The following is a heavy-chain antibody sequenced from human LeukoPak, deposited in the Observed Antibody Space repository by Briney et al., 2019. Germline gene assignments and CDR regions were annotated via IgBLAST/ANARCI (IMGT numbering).Heavy chain of an antibody. V-gene: IGHV4-39*01. CDR2: IYYSGST. CDR3: ARRIDFWSSYYFGNWFDP. CDR1: GGSISSSSYY. D-gene: IGHD3-3*01. Sequence: KPSETLSLTRTVSGGSISSSSYYWGWIRQPPWKGLEWIGSIYYSGSTYYNPSLKGRVTISVDASKNQFSLKLSDVTAADTAVYYCARRIDFWSSYYFGNWFDPWGQGTLVTVSS. J-gene: IGHJ5*02.